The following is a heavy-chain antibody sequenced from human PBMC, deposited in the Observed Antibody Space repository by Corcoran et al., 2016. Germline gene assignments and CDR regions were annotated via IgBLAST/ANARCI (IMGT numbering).Heavy chain of an antibody. CDR3: ARMKSHLGMGAFDI. J-gene: IGHJ3*02. V-gene: IGHV2-70*04. CDR1: GFSLSTSGMR. Sequence: QVTLKESGPALVKPTQTLTLNCTFSGFSLSTSGMRVSWIRQPPGKALEWLARIDWDDDKFYSTSLKTRRTITKDTSKNQVVLTMTNMDPVDTATYYCARMKSHLGMGAFDIWGQGTMVTVSS. D-gene: IGHD7-27*01. CDR2: IDWDDDK.